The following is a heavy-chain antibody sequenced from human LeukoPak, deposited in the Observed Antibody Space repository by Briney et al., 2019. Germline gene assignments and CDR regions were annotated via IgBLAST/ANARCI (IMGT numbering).Heavy chain of an antibody. J-gene: IGHJ6*02. CDR1: GFTFSDYY. V-gene: IGHV3-11*01. CDR3: ATSRDIVVVPASGYGMDV. D-gene: IGHD2-2*01. CDR2: ISSSGSTI. Sequence: PGGSLRLSCAASGFTFSDYYMSWIRQAPGKGLEWVSYISSSGSTIYYADSVKGRFTISRDNAKNSLYLQMNSLRAEDTAVYYCATSRDIVVVPASGYGMDVWGQGTTVTVS.